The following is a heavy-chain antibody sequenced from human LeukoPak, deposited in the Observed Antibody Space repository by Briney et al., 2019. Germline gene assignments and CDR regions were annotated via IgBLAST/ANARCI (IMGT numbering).Heavy chain of an antibody. D-gene: IGHD2-15*01. CDR3: ARDKCSGGSCYSLH. V-gene: IGHV1-8*01. Sequence: ASVKVSCAASGYTFPTYHINWVRQAPGKGLEWMGWMNPNSGNTAYAQKFQGRLTMTRKTSISTAYMELSSLRSEDTAVYFCARDKCSGGSCYSLHWGQGTLVTVSS. J-gene: IGHJ4*02. CDR1: GYTFPTYH. CDR2: MNPNSGNT.